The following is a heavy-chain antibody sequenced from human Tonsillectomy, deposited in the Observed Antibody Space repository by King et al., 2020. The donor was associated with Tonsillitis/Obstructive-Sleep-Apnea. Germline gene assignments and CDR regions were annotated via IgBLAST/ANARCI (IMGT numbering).Heavy chain of an antibody. CDR1: GYTFTSYG. V-gene: IGHV1-18*01. J-gene: IGHJ5*02. D-gene: IGHD6-13*01. CDR2: ISAYSGNT. Sequence: VQLVESGAEVKNPGASVKVSCKASGYTFTSYGINWVRQAPGQGLEWMGWISAYSGNTNYAKKLQGRVSMTTDTSTNTAYMDLRSLRYDDTAVYYCARADPISAAGTFDPWGQGTLVTVSS. CDR3: ARADPISAAGTFDP.